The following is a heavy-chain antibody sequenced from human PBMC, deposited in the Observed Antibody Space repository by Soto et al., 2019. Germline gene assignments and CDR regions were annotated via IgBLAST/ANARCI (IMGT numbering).Heavy chain of an antibody. V-gene: IGHV3-23*01. CDR2: ISGSGGST. J-gene: IGHJ4*02. CDR3: AKDLGQQQLFYYFDY. Sequence: GSLRLSCAASGFTFRIYAMSWVRQVPGKGLEWVSAISGSGGSTYYADSVKGRFTISRDNSKNTLYLQMNSLRAEDTAVYYCAKDLGQQQLFYYFDYWGQGTLVTVSS. D-gene: IGHD6-13*01. CDR1: GFTFRIYA.